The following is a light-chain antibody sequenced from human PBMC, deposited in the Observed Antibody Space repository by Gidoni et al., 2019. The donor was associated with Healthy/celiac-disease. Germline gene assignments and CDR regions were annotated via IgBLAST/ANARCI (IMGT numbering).Light chain of an antibody. CDR1: QRVSSSY. CDR2: GAS. V-gene: IGKV3-20*01. CDR3: QQYGSSPPYT. J-gene: IGKJ2*01. Sequence: EIVLTQSPGTLSLSPGERATPSCRASQRVSSSYLAWYQQKPGQAPRLLIYGASSRATGMPDRFSGSGSGTDFTLTISRLEPEDVAVYYCQQYGSSPPYTFGQGTKLEIK.